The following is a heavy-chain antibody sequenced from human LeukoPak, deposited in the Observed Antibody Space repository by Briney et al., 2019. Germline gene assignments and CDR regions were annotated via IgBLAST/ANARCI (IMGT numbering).Heavy chain of an antibody. D-gene: IGHD6-13*01. CDR1: GFTFSTYP. V-gene: IGHV3-64*01. Sequence: GGSLRLSCAASGFTFSTYPMHWVRQAPGKGLEYVSDISSNGGSTYYGKSVKGRFTISRDNSKNTLYLQMGSLRAEDMAVYYCAKVGYSGSWTAFDYWGQGTLVTVSS. CDR2: ISSNGGST. J-gene: IGHJ4*02. CDR3: AKVGYSGSWTAFDY.